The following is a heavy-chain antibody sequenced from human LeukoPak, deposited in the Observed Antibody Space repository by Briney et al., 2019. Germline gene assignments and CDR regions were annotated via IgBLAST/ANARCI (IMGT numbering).Heavy chain of an antibody. CDR2: ITGGSSTIT. J-gene: IGHJ4*02. D-gene: IGHD6-13*01. CDR1: GFTFSSYS. CDR3: ARETYSSSYEDY. V-gene: IGHV3-48*04. Sequence: PGGSLRLSCAASGFTFSSYSRNWVRQAPGKGLELLSYITGGSSTITYYADSVKGRFTISRDNAKNSLYLQMNSLRAEDTAVYYCARETYSSSYEDYWGQGTLVTVSS.